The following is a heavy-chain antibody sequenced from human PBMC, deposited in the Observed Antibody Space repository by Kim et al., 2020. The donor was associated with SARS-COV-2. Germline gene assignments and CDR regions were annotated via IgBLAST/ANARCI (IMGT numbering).Heavy chain of an antibody. CDR3: ARGRVLGYRGVRAVFDY. CDR2: INHSGST. Sequence: SETLSLTCAVYGGSFSGYYWSWIRQPPGKGLEWIGEINHSGSTNYNPSLKSRVTISVDTSKNQFSLKLSSVTAADTAVYYCARGRVLGYRGVRAVFDYWGQGTLVTVSS. D-gene: IGHD2-15*01. J-gene: IGHJ4*02. CDR1: GGSFSGYY. V-gene: IGHV4-34*01.